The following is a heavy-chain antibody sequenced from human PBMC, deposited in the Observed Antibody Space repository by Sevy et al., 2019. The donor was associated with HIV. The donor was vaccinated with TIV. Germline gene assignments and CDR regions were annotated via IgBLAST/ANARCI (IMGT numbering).Heavy chain of an antibody. CDR1: GGSISSYY. V-gene: IGHV4-4*07. Sequence: SETLSLTCTVSGGSISSYYWSWIRQPAGKGLEWIGRIYTSGSTNYNPSLKSRVTMSVDTSKNQFSLKLSSVTAADTALYYWARLYSGSYLYYFDYWGQGTLVTVSS. CDR3: ARLYSGSYLYYFDY. CDR2: IYTSGST. D-gene: IGHD1-26*01. J-gene: IGHJ4*02.